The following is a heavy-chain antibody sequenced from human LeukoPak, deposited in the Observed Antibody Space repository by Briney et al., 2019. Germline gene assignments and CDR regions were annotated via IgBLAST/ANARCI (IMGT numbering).Heavy chain of an antibody. V-gene: IGHV3-30*18. Sequence: PGRSLRLSCAAPGFTFSSYGMHWVRQAPGKGLEWVAVISYDGSNKYYADSVKGRFTISRDNSKNTLYLQMNSLRAEDTAVYYCAKGSSIAARAFFDYWGQGTLVTVSS. CDR3: AKGSSIAARAFFDY. J-gene: IGHJ4*02. CDR1: GFTFSSYG. D-gene: IGHD6-6*01. CDR2: ISYDGSNK.